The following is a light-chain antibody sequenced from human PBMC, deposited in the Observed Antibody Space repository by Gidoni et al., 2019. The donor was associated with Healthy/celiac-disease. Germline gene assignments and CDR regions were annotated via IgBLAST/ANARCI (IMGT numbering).Light chain of an antibody. Sequence: EIVLTQSPATLSLSPGERATLSCRASQSFSSYLAWYQQKPGQAPRLLIYDASNRATGIPARFSGSGSGTDFTLTISSLEPEDFAVYYCQQRSNWPPVCSFGQGTKLEIK. CDR1: QSFSSY. CDR2: DAS. CDR3: QQRSNWPPVCS. J-gene: IGKJ2*04. V-gene: IGKV3-11*01.